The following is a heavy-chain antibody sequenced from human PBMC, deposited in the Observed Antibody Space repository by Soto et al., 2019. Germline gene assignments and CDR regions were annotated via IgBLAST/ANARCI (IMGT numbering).Heavy chain of an antibody. CDR3: ARKNPRGVNEHGMDV. Sequence: EVQLVESGGGLVQPGGSLRLSCAASGFTFSSYDMHWVRQATGKGLEWVSAIGTAGDTYYPGSVKGRFTISRENAKNSLYLQMNSLRAGDTAVYYCARKNPRGVNEHGMDVWGRGTTVTVSS. J-gene: IGHJ6*02. CDR2: IGTAGDT. CDR1: GFTFSSYD. D-gene: IGHD3-10*01. V-gene: IGHV3-13*01.